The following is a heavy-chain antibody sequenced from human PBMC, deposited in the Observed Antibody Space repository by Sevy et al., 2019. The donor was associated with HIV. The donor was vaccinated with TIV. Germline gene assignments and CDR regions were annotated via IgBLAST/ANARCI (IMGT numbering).Heavy chain of an antibody. CDR2: ISWNGKSI. CDR3: VKDTTIDSSGYYPGGFDY. Sequence: GGSLRLSCAASGFTFDNYAMHWVRQAPGKGLQWVSGISWNGKSIHYADSVKGRFTISRANAKNSLYLQMNSLRPDDMALYYCVKDTTIDSSGYYPGGFDYWGQGTLVTVSS. CDR1: GFTFDNYA. D-gene: IGHD3-22*01. J-gene: IGHJ4*02. V-gene: IGHV3-9*03.